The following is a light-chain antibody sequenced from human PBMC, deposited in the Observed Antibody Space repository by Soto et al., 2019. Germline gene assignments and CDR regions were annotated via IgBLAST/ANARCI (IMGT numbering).Light chain of an antibody. V-gene: IGLV2-8*01. CDR2: EVT. CDR3: SSFAGSATVV. J-gene: IGLJ1*01. CDR1: SSGIGGTNY. Sequence: QSALTQPPSASGSPGQSVTISCTGASSGIGGTNYVSWYQQHLGKAPKLMIYEVTKRPSGVPDRFSGSKSGNTASLTVSGLQAEDEGDYYCSSFAGSATVVFGSGTKVTVL.